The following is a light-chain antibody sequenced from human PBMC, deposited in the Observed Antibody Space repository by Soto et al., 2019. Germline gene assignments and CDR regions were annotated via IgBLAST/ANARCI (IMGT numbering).Light chain of an antibody. CDR2: DAS. V-gene: IGKV3-15*01. CDR1: QAISNN. J-gene: IGKJ1*01. CDR3: QQANDWPPT. Sequence: VMTQSPVTLSVSPGERVTISCRASQAISNNLAWYKQKPGQAPRLLIFDASTRATGIPARFSGSGSGTVFTLTISSLLSEDFAVYYCQQANDWPPTFGQGNRV.